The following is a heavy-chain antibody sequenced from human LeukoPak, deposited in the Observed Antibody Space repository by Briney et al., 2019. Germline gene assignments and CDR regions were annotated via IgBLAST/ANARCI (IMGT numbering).Heavy chain of an antibody. J-gene: IGHJ4*02. D-gene: IGHD6-19*01. CDR3: TIGWYFDY. V-gene: IGHV3-15*01. CDR2: FKSKADGGTT. CDR1: GFTFSNAW. Sequence: SGGSLRLSCAASGFTFSNAWLSWVRQAPGKGLEWVGRFKSKADGGTTDYAAPVKGRFIISRDDSKNTLSLQMNSLKTDDTAVYYCTIGWYFDYWGQGTLVTVSS.